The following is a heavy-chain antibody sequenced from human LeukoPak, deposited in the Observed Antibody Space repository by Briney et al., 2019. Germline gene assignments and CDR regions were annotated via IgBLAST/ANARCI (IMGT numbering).Heavy chain of an antibody. CDR3: ARDRGGNEGGYFDY. D-gene: IGHD4-23*01. V-gene: IGHV4-59*01. J-gene: IGHJ4*02. CDR2: IYYSGST. Sequence: PSETLSLTCTVSGGSISSYYRSWIRQPPGKGLEWIGYIYYSGSTNYNPSLKSRVTISVDTSKNQFSLKLSSVTAADTAVYYCARDRGGNEGGYFDYWGQGTLVTVSS. CDR1: GGSISSYY.